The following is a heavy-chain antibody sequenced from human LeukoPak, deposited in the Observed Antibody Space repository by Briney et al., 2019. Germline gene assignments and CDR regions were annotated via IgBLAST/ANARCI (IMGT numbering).Heavy chain of an antibody. J-gene: IGHJ3*02. CDR3: ARAKYYYGSGSYYDAFDI. Sequence: SGGSLRLSCVASGFTFSRYKMHWVRQGPGKGLMWVSRLNSDGSGTTYADSVKGRFTISRDNAKNTLYLQMNSLRAEDTAVYYCARAKYYYGSGSYYDAFDIWGQGTMVTVSS. V-gene: IGHV3-74*01. CDR1: GFTFSRYK. D-gene: IGHD3-10*01. CDR2: LNSDGSGT.